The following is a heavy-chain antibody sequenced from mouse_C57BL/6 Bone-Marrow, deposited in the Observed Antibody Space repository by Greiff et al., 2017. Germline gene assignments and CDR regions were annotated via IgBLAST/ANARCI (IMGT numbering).Heavy chain of an antibody. Sequence: QVQLKQSGAELVKPGASVKLSCKASGYTFTKYTIHWVKQRSGQGLEWIGWFYPGSGSIKYNEKFKDKATLTADKSSSTVYMELSRLTSEDSAVYFCARHEDRIYYGTPRGFAYWGQGTLVTVSA. D-gene: IGHD2-1*01. CDR1: GYTFTKYT. J-gene: IGHJ3*01. V-gene: IGHV1-62-2*01. CDR3: ARHEDRIYYGTPRGFAY. CDR2: FYPGSGSI.